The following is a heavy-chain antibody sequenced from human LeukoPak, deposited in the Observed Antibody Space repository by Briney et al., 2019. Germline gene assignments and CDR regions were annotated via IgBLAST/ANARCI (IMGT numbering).Heavy chain of an antibody. Sequence: HPGGSLRLSCAASGFTFSSYWMSWVRQAPGKGLEWVANIKQDGSEKYYVDSVKGRFTISRDNAKNSLYLQMNSLRAEDTAVYYCARENWAEGDYGVLRHWGQGTLVTVSS. CDR2: IKQDGSEK. CDR1: GFTFSSYW. J-gene: IGHJ1*01. CDR3: ARENWAEGDYGVLRH. D-gene: IGHD4-17*01. V-gene: IGHV3-7*01.